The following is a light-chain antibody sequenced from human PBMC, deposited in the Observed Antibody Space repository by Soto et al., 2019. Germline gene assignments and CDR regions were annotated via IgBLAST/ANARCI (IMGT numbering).Light chain of an antibody. CDR2: DAS. V-gene: IGKV1-33*01. J-gene: IGKJ4*01. Sequence: IQMTQSPSTLSASLGDRGTITFLAIQSISSWLAWYQQKPGKAPKLLIYDASNLETGVPSRFSGSGSGTDFTFTISSLQPEDIATYYCQQYDNLPLTFGGGTKVDIK. CDR3: QQYDNLPLT. CDR1: QSISSW.